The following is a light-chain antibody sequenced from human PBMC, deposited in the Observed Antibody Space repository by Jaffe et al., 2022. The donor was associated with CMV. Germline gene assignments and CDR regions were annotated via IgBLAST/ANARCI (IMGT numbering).Light chain of an antibody. CDR2: DGG. V-gene: IGLV2-14*03. J-gene: IGLJ3*02. CDR3: SSYTTSSTWV. Sequence: QSALTQPASVSGSPGQSITISCTGSSSDIGTYRYVSWYQQHPDKPPKLILYDGGNRPSGISNRFTGFKSGNTASLTISGLQAEDEAHYYCSSYTTSSTWVFGGGTRVTVL. CDR1: SSDIGTYRY.